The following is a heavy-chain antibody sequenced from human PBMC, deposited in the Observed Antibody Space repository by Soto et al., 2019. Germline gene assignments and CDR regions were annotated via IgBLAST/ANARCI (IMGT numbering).Heavy chain of an antibody. CDR3: AKDWYRAGRYFNS. CDR1: GFTFSGYA. J-gene: IGHJ4*02. Sequence: QVELVESGGGVVQPGTSLRLSCAASGFTFSGYAMHWVRQAPGKGLEWVGSISNDGSNKNNIDSVKGRFTISRDNSKNTLSLQNNSLRAEDTAVDYCAKDWYRAGRYFNSWGQGTLVTVSS. D-gene: IGHD1-26*01. V-gene: IGHV3-30*18. CDR2: ISNDGSNK.